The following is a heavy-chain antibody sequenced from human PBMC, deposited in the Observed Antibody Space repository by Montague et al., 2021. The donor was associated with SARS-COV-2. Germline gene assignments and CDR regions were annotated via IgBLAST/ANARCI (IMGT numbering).Heavy chain of an antibody. CDR2: TNHSGTI. J-gene: IGHJ6*03. CDR1: DGSFSNFY. Sequence: SETLSLTCAVFDGSFSNFYWSWVRQPPGKGLEWIGETNHSGTIYYNPSLKSRVTISVDTSRNQFSLKLNSVTAADAAVYYCASGDDNGSGYLDVWGKGTTVTVSS. D-gene: IGHD1-26*01. V-gene: IGHV4-34*01. CDR3: ASGDDNGSGYLDV.